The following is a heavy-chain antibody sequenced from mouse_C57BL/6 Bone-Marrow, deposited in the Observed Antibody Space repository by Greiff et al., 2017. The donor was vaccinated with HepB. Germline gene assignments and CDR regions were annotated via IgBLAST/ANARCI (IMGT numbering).Heavy chain of an antibody. CDR2: IHPSDSDT. D-gene: IGHD2-2*01. J-gene: IGHJ3*01. Sequence: QVHVKQPGAELVKPGASVKVSCKASGYTFTSYWMHWVKQRPGQGLEWIGRIHPSDSDTNYNQKFKGKATLTVDKSSSTAYMQLSSLTSEDSAVYYCAMEWLHPWFAYWGQGTLVTVSA. CDR3: AMEWLHPWFAY. CDR1: GYTFTSYW. V-gene: IGHV1-74*01.